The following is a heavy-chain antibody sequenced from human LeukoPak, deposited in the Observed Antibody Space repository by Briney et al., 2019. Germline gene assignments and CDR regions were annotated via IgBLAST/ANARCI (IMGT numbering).Heavy chain of an antibody. CDR1: EYSFTSYW. CDR3: ARQTPNQYGMDV. J-gene: IGHJ6*04. D-gene: IGHD2-15*01. Sequence: EESLKISCKGFEYSFTSYWIGWVRQMPGKGPEWMGIIHPGDSNIRYSPSFQGQITISADKSISTAYLQWSSLKASDTAMYYCARQTPNQYGMDVWGTGTTVTVSS. CDR2: IHPGDSNI. V-gene: IGHV5-51*01.